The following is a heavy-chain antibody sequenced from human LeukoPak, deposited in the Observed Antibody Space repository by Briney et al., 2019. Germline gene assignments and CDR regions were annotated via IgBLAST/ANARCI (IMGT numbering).Heavy chain of an antibody. Sequence: SETLSLTCAVYGGSFSGYYWSWIRQPPGKGLEWIGEINHSGSTNYNPSLKSRVTISVDTSKNQFSLKLSSVTAADTAMYYCARRSYSSNLPGYWGQGTLVTVSS. J-gene: IGHJ4*02. D-gene: IGHD6-13*01. CDR2: INHSGST. CDR1: GGSFSGYY. V-gene: IGHV4-34*01. CDR3: ARRSYSSNLPGY.